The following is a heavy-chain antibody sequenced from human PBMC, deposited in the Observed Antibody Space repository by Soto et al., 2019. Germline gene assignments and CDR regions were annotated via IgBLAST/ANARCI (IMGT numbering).Heavy chain of an antibody. Sequence: SETLSLTCAVYGGSFSGYYWSWIRQPPGKGLEWIGEINHSGSTNYNPSLKSRVTISVDTSKNQFSLKLSSVTAADTAVYYCARGWRVNWNYVRYGMDVWGQGTTVTVSS. CDR1: GGSFSGYY. J-gene: IGHJ6*02. V-gene: IGHV4-34*01. D-gene: IGHD1-7*01. CDR3: ARGWRVNWNYVRYGMDV. CDR2: INHSGST.